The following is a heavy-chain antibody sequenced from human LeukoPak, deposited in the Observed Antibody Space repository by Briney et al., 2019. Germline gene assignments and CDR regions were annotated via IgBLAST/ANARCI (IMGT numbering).Heavy chain of an antibody. CDR1: GGSISRYY. J-gene: IGHJ4*02. D-gene: IGHD2-15*01. Sequence: SETLSLTCTVSGGSISRYYWSWIRQPPGKGLEWIGYKDYSGSTNYNRSLKSRVTISVDTSKNQFSLRLSSVTAVDTAVYYCARGVVAAPQTFDYWGQGTLVTVSS. CDR2: KDYSGST. V-gene: IGHV4-59*01. CDR3: ARGVVAAPQTFDY.